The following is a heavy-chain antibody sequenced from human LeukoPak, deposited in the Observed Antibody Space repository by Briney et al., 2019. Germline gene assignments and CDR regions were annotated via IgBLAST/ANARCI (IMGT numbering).Heavy chain of an antibody. J-gene: IGHJ5*02. CDR3: ARHFVVRGSYNWFDP. CDR2: IYPGDSDT. V-gene: IGHV5-51*01. D-gene: IGHD3-10*01. Sequence: GESLKISCKGSGYSFTSYWIGWGRQMPGKGLEWMGIIYPGDSDTRYSPSFQGQVNISADKYISTAYLQWSSLKASDTAMYYCARHFVVRGSYNWFDPWGQGTLVTVSS. CDR1: GYSFTSYW.